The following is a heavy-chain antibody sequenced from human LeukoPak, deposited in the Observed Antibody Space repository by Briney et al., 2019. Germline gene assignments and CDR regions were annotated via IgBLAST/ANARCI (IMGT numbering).Heavy chain of an antibody. CDR1: GFTFSSYG. J-gene: IGHJ3*02. Sequence: AGGSLRLSCAASGFTFSSYGMHWVRQAPGKGLVWVSRINSDGSSTSYADSVKGRFTISRDNAKNTLYLQMNSLRAEDTAVYYCARAPGYSSSWYSPTLDAFDIWGQGTMVTVSS. CDR2: INSDGSST. V-gene: IGHV3-74*01. D-gene: IGHD6-13*01. CDR3: ARAPGYSSSWYSPTLDAFDI.